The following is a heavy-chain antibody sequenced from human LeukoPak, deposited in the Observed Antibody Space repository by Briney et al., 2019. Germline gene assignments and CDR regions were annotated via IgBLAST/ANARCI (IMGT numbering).Heavy chain of an antibody. J-gene: IGHJ4*02. CDR3: ARDRSGWYDY. CDR1: GFTFSSYE. Sequence: GGSLRLSCAASGFTFSSYEMNWVRQAPGKGLEWVSYISSSGRTIFYADSVKGRFTISRDNPKNSLYLQMDSLRAEDTAVYYCARDRSGWYDYWGQGTLVTVSS. D-gene: IGHD6-19*01. V-gene: IGHV3-48*03. CDR2: ISSSGRTI.